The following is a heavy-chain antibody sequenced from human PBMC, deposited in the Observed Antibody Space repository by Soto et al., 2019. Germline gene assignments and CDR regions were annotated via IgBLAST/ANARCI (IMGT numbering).Heavy chain of an antibody. V-gene: IGHV3-48*02. Sequence: GSLRLSCAASGFTCSRYSMNWVRQAPGKGLECVSYISSSSSTIYYADSVKGRLTISRDNAKNSLYLQMNSLRDEDTAVYYCARENYGDYLNWFDPWGQGTLVPVSS. CDR1: GFTCSRYS. CDR2: ISSSSSTI. D-gene: IGHD4-17*01. CDR3: ARENYGDYLNWFDP. J-gene: IGHJ5*02.